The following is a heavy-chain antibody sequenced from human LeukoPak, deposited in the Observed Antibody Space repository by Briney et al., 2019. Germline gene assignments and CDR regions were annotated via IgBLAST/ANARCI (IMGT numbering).Heavy chain of an antibody. CDR2: ISADGDGT. V-gene: IGHV3-43*02. CDR3: ARVSGSSGWGLDY. Sequence: GGSLRLSCAASGFTFDDYAMHWVRQAPGVGLEWVSLISADGDGTYYADSVKGRFTISRDNSKNTLYLQMNSLRAEDTAVYYCARVSGSSGWGLDYWGQGTLVTVSS. J-gene: IGHJ4*02. CDR1: GFTFDDYA. D-gene: IGHD6-19*01.